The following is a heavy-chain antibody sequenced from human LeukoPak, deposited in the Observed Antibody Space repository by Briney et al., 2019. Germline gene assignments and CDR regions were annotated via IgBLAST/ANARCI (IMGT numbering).Heavy chain of an antibody. CDR2: ISTSGGST. J-gene: IGHJ4*02. D-gene: IGHD3-22*01. CDR1: GFTFSTYA. CDR3: AKGPNYYDSSTYIDY. V-gene: IGHV3-23*01. Sequence: GGSLRLSCVASGFTFSTYALTWVRQAPGKGLEWFSGISTSGGSTDYADSVKGRFTISRDNSRNTLYLQMNSLRAEDTAIYYCAKGPNYYDSSTYIDYWGQGTLVTVSS.